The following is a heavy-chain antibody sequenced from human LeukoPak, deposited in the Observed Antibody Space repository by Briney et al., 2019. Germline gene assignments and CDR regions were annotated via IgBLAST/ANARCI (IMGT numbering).Heavy chain of an antibody. D-gene: IGHD3-22*01. Sequence: ASQTLSLTCTVSGGSISSGDYKWSWIRQPPGKGLEWIGYIYYSGSTYYNPSLKSRVTISVDTSKNQFSLKLSSVTAADTAVYYCARDSPHYYDSSGYHYDAFDIWGQGTMVTVSS. CDR1: GGSISSGDYK. CDR3: ARDSPHYYDSSGYHYDAFDI. J-gene: IGHJ3*02. CDR2: IYYSGST. V-gene: IGHV4-30-4*08.